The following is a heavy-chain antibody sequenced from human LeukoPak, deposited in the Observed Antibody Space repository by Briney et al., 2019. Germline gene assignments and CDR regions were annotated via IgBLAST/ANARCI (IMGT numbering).Heavy chain of an antibody. V-gene: IGHV4-4*02. CDR3: ARVHCSSTSCYYFDY. J-gene: IGHJ4*02. CDR1: GGSISSSNW. Sequence: SGTLSLTCAVSGGSISSSNWWSWVRQPPGKGLEWIGEIYHSGSTNYNPSLKSRVTISVDKSKNQFSLKLSSVTAADTAVYYCARVHCSSTSCYYFDYWGQGTLVIVSS. D-gene: IGHD2-2*01. CDR2: IYHSGST.